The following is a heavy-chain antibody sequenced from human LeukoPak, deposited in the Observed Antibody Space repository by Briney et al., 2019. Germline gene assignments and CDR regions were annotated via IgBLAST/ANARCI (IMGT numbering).Heavy chain of an antibody. V-gene: IGHV3-9*01. CDR1: GFTLDDYA. CDR2: ISWNSGSI. D-gene: IGHD6-19*01. CDR3: AKDSDPGIAVAGTLNWFDP. Sequence: PGGSLRLSCAASGFTLDDYAMHWVRQAPGKGLEWVSGISWNSGSIGYADSVKGRFTISRDNAKNSLYLQMNSLRAEDTALYYCAKDSDPGIAVAGTLNWFDPWGQGTLVTVSS. J-gene: IGHJ5*02.